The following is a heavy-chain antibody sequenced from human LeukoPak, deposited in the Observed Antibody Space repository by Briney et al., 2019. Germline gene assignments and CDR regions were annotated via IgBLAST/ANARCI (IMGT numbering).Heavy chain of an antibody. J-gene: IGHJ6*02. CDR1: GFTFSSYA. Sequence: PGGSLRLSCAASGFTFSSYAMHWVRQAPGKGLEWVAVISYDGSNKYYADSVKGRFTISRDNSKNTLYLQMNSLRAEDTAVYYCARDIVVVTATGGMDVWGQGTTVTVSS. CDR2: ISYDGSNK. D-gene: IGHD2-21*02. CDR3: ARDIVVVTATGGMDV. V-gene: IGHV3-30-3*01.